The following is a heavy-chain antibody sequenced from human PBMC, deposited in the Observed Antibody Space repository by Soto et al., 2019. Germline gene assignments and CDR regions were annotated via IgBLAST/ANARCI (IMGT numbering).Heavy chain of an antibody. CDR2: IRSKANSYAT. CDR3: RGTGERTYYYYYYMDV. D-gene: IGHD1-1*01. CDR1: GFTFSGSA. Sequence: PGGSLRLSCAASGFTFSGSAMHWVRQASGKGLEWVGRIRSKANSYATAYAASVKGRFTISRDDSKNTAYLQMNSLKTEDTAVYYCRGTGERTYYYYYYMDVWGKGTTVTVSS. J-gene: IGHJ6*03. V-gene: IGHV3-73*01.